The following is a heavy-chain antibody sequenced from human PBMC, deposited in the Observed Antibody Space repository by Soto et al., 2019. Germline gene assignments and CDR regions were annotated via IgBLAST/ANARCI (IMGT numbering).Heavy chain of an antibody. CDR2: ISSSSSYI. CDR1: GFTFSSYS. D-gene: IGHD4-17*01. V-gene: IGHV3-21*01. Sequence: GGSLRLSCAASGFTFSSYSMNWVRQAPGKGLEWVSSISSSSSYIYYADSVKGRFTISRDNAKNSLYLQMNSLRAEDTAVYYCARDIDYGGNPVDYWGQGTLVTVSS. CDR3: ARDIDYGGNPVDY. J-gene: IGHJ4*02.